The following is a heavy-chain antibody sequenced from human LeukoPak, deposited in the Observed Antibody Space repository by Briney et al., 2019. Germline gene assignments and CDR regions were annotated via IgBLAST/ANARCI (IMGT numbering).Heavy chain of an antibody. J-gene: IGHJ4*02. D-gene: IGHD6-19*01. Sequence: SETLSLTCTVSGGSISSSSYYWGWIRQPPGKGLEWIGSIYYSGSTYYNPSLKSRVTISVDTSKNQFSLKLSSVTAADTAVYYRARRSSLFDYWGQGTLVTVSS. CDR2: IYYSGST. CDR1: GGSISSSSYY. V-gene: IGHV4-39*07. CDR3: ARRSSLFDY.